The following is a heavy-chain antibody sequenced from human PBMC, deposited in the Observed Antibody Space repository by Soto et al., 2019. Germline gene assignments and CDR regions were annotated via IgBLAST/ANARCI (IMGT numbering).Heavy chain of an antibody. J-gene: IGHJ4*02. D-gene: IGHD6-19*01. CDR2: IIPIFGTA. CDR1: GGTFSSYA. CDR3: ARGPPREQWLVRCYFDY. V-gene: IGHV1-69*12. Sequence: QVQLVQSGAEVKKPGSSVKVSCKASGGTFSSYAISWVRQAPGQGLEWMGGIIPIFGTANYAQKFQGRVTITADESTSAAYMELSSLRSEDTAVYYCARGPPREQWLVRCYFDYWGQGTLVTVSS.